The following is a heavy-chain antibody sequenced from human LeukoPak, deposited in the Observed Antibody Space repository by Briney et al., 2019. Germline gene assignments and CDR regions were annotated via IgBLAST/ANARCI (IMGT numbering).Heavy chain of an antibody. CDR1: GFDFRSYG. V-gene: IGHV3-23*01. D-gene: IGHD1-26*01. Sequence: PGGSLRLSCAASGFDFRSYGMHWVRQAPGKGLEWVSGISGDAGRTYYADSVKGRFTISRDNSKNTLYLQMNSLGAEDTAIYYCAKDRAWGAFAYWGRGTLVTVSS. CDR3: AKDRAWGAFAY. CDR2: ISGDAGRT. J-gene: IGHJ4*02.